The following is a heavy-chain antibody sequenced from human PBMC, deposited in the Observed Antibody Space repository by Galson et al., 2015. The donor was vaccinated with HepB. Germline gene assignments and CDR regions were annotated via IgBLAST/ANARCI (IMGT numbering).Heavy chain of an antibody. CDR1: GFTFSSYW. D-gene: IGHD3-22*01. Sequence: SLRLSCAASGFTFSSYWMSWVRQAPGKGLEWVANIKQDGSEKYYVDSVKGRFTISRDNAKNSLYLQMNSLRAEDTAVYYCAGTSYYYDSSGYHELGEFDYWGQGTLVTVSS. CDR3: AGTSYYYDSSGYHELGEFDY. V-gene: IGHV3-7*01. J-gene: IGHJ4*02. CDR2: IKQDGSEK.